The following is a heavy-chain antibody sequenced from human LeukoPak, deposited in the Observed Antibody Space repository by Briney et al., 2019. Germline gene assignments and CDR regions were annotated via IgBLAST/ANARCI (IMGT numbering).Heavy chain of an antibody. V-gene: IGHV1-46*01. D-gene: IGHD3-22*01. CDR3: ARAFYYYDSSGYSIPIDAFDI. CDR1: GYTFTSYY. J-gene: IGHJ3*02. CDR2: INPSGGST. Sequence: ASVKVSCKASGYTFTSYYMHWVRQAPGQGLEWMGIINPSGGSTSYAQKFQGRVTMTRDMSTSTVYMELSSLRSEDTAVYYCARAFYYYDSSGYSIPIDAFDIWGQGTMVTVSS.